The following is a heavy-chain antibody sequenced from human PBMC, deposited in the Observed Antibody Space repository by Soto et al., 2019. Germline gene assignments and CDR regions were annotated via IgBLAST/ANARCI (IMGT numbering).Heavy chain of an antibody. CDR1: GYTFTDYG. CDR3: ARISQSDFWSGYYYFFDY. V-gene: IGHV1-18*01. D-gene: IGHD3-3*01. Sequence: QVHLVQSGAEVEKPGASVKVSCKASGYTFTDYGISWVRQAPGQGLKWMGWITAFNGNTKYAKQFQGRVTMTTDTSTSTAYMELRSLESDDTAVYYCARISQSDFWSGYYYFFDYWGQGTLVTVSS. J-gene: IGHJ4*02. CDR2: ITAFNGNT.